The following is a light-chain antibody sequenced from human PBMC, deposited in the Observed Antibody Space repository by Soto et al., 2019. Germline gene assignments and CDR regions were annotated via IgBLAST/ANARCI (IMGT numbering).Light chain of an antibody. V-gene: IGKV3-11*01. CDR3: QQRSNWPRT. J-gene: IGKJ2*01. Sequence: EIVLTQSPATLSLSPGERVTLSCRASQSVSSYLAWYQQKPGQAPRLLIYDASNRATGIPARFSGSGSGTDFTLTIRSLEPEDFAVYYCQQRSNWPRTFGQGTKLEIK. CDR1: QSVSSY. CDR2: DAS.